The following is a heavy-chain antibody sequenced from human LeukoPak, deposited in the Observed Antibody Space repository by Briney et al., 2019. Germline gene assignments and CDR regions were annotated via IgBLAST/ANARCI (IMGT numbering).Heavy chain of an antibody. CDR3: ARRKRSGRSSTSCLLNWFDP. CDR1: GGSFSGYY. V-gene: IGHV4-34*01. D-gene: IGHD2-2*01. CDR2: INHSGST. J-gene: IGHJ5*02. Sequence: PSETLSLTCAVYGGSFSGYYWSWIRQPPGKGLEWIGEINHSGSTNYNPSLKSRVTISVDTSKNQCSLKLSSVTAADTAVYYCARRKRSGRSSTSCLLNWFDPWGQGTLVTVSS.